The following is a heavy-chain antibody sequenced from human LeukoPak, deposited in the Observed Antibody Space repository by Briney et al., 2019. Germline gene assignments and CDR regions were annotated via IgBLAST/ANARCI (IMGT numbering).Heavy chain of an antibody. D-gene: IGHD6-6*01. Sequence: GGSLRLSCAASGFTFSSYAMHWVRQAPGKGLEWVAVISYDGSNKYYADSVKGRFTISRDNSKNTLCLQMNSLRAEDTAVYYCAKGKQQLVPFDYWGQGTLVTVSS. CDR3: AKGKQQLVPFDY. J-gene: IGHJ4*02. CDR1: GFTFSSYA. CDR2: ISYDGSNK. V-gene: IGHV3-30-3*01.